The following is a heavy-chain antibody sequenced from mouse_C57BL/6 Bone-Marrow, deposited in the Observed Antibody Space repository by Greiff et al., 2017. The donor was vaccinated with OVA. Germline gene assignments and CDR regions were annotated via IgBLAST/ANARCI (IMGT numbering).Heavy chain of an antibody. V-gene: IGHV14-4*01. Sequence: DVQLQESGAELVRPGASVKLSCTASGFNIKDDYMHWVKQRPEQGLEWIGWIDPENGDTEYASKFQGKATITADTSSNTAYLQLSSLTSEDTAVYYCTRPGYYPFAYWGQGTLVTVSA. CDR1: GFNIKDDY. CDR3: TRPGYYPFAY. J-gene: IGHJ3*01. CDR2: IDPENGDT. D-gene: IGHD2-3*01.